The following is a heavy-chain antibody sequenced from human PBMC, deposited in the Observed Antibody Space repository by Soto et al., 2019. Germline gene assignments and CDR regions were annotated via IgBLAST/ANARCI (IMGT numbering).Heavy chain of an antibody. Sequence: EVQLLESGGGLVQPGGSLRLSCAASGFTFSSYAMSWVRQAPGKGLEWVSAISGSGGSTYYADSVKGRFTISRDNSKNTLYLQMNSLRAEDTAVYYCAREVLGYSYGYLIYYYYGMDVWGQGTTVTVSS. CDR1: GFTFSSYA. V-gene: IGHV3-23*01. D-gene: IGHD5-18*01. J-gene: IGHJ6*02. CDR3: AREVLGYSYGYLIYYYYGMDV. CDR2: ISGSGGST.